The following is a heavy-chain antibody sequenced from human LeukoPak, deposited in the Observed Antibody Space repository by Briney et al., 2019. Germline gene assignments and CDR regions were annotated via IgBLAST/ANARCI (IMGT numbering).Heavy chain of an antibody. Sequence: ASVTVSCKASGYTFTGYYMHWVRQAPGQGLEWMGWIKPNSGGTNYAQKFQGRVTMTRDTSISTAYMELSRLRSDDTAVYYCARDVAAEKIGSWGQGTLVTVSS. CDR3: ARDVAAEKIGS. CDR1: GYTFTGYY. V-gene: IGHV1-2*02. D-gene: IGHD6-13*01. CDR2: IKPNSGGT. J-gene: IGHJ4*02.